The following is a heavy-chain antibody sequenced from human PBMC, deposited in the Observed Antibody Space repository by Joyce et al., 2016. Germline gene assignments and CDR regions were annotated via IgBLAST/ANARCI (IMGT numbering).Heavy chain of an antibody. J-gene: IGHJ4*02. V-gene: IGHV4-30-2*01. CDR2: IYHSGST. D-gene: IGHD2/OR15-2a*01. CDR3: ARDGVGSSLPFDS. CDR1: GGSISSGGYS. Sequence: QLQLQESGARLVKPSQTLSLTCAVSGGSISSGGYSWSWIRQPPGKGLEWIGYIYHSGSTSYKPSLKSRVTRSVDESKNQFSLRLKSVTAADTAVYYCARDGVGSSLPFDSWGQGILVTVSS.